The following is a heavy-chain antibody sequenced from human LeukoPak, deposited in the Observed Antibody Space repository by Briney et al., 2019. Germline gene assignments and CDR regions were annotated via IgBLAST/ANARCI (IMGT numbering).Heavy chain of an antibody. CDR3: ATDALLRYSYGPRLDY. J-gene: IGHJ4*02. V-gene: IGHV1-24*01. CDR2: FDPEDGET. CDR1: GYTLTELS. D-gene: IGHD5-18*01. Sequence: GASVKVSFKVSGYTLTELSMHWVRQAPGKGLEWMGGFDPEDGETIYAQKFQGRVTMTEDTSTDTAYMELSSLRSEDTAVYYCATDALLRYSYGPRLDYWGQGTLVTVSS.